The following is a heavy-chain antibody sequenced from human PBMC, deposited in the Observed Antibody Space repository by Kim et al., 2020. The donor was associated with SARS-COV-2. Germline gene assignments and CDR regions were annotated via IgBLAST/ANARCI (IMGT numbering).Heavy chain of an antibody. J-gene: IGHJ5*02. Sequence: GGSLRLSCAASGFTFSSYAMSWVRQAPGKGLEWVSAISGSGGSTYYADSVKGRFTISRDNSKNTLYLQMNSLRAEDTAVYYCAKDSCPCPEIVGDNFDPWGQGTLVTVSS. CDR3: AKDSCPCPEIVGDNFDP. CDR2: ISGSGGST. V-gene: IGHV3-23*01. D-gene: IGHD2-15*01. CDR1: GFTFSSYA.